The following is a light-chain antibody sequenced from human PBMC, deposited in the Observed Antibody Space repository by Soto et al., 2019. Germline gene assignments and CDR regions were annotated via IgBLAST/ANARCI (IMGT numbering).Light chain of an antibody. CDR1: QSVSSSY. Sequence: EIVLTQSPGTLSLSPGERATLSCRASQSVSSSYLAWYQQKPGQAPRLLIYGASSRATGIPDRFSGSGSGTDFTLTIIRLENEDFQVYSCKQSGISPPCTFGQGTKLEIK. V-gene: IGKV3-20*01. CDR3: KQSGISPPCT. CDR2: GAS. J-gene: IGKJ2*02.